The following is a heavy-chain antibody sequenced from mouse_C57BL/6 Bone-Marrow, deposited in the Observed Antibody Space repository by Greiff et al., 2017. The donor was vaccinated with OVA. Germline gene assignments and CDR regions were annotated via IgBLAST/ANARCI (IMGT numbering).Heavy chain of an antibody. D-gene: IGHD1-1*01. V-gene: IGHV14-2*01. CDR1: GFNITDYY. CDR2: IDPEDGET. J-gene: IGHJ1*03. CDR3: AREDYYYGTYFEV. Sequence: EVKLMQSGAELVKPGASVKLSCTASGFNITDYYMHWVKQRTEQGLEWIGGIDPEDGETKYAPKFQGKATITADTSSNTAYLRLSSLTSEDTADYYGAREDYYYGTYFEVWGTGTTVTVSS.